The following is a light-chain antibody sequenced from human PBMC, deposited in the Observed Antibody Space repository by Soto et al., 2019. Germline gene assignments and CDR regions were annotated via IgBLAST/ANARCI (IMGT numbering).Light chain of an antibody. CDR1: QSVNSN. CDR3: QQYNNWPPWT. J-gene: IGKJ1*01. Sequence: EIVMTQSPATLSVSPGERATLSCRASQSVNSNLAWYQQKPGQAPRLLIYGASTSATGIPARFSGSGSGTEFTFTISSLQSEDFAVYYCQQYNNWPPWTFGQGTKVETK. CDR2: GAS. V-gene: IGKV3-15*01.